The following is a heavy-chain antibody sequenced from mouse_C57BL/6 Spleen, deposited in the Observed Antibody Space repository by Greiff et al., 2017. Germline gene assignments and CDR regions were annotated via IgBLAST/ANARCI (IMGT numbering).Heavy chain of an antibody. CDR2: ISGGGGNT. V-gene: IGHV5-9*01. CDR3: ARPYGSSYPLYAMDY. D-gene: IGHD1-1*01. CDR1: GFTFSSYT. J-gene: IGHJ4*01. Sequence: EVMLVESGGGLVKPGGSLKLSCAASGFTFSSYTMSWVRQTPEKRLEWVATISGGGGNTYYPDSVKGRFTISRDNAKNTLYLQMSSLRSEDTALXYCARPYGSSYPLYAMDYWGQGTSVTVSS.